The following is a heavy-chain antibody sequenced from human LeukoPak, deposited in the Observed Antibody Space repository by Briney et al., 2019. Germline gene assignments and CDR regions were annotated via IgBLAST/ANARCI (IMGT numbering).Heavy chain of an antibody. Sequence: PSETLSLTCTVSGGSISSYYWSWLRQPPGKGLEWIGYIYYSGSTNYNPSLKSRVTISVDTSKNQFSLKLSSVTAADTAVYYCARDHPRGSYYSNFDYWGQGTLVTVSS. CDR3: ARDHPRGSYYSNFDY. CDR2: IYYSGST. D-gene: IGHD1-26*01. CDR1: GGSISSYY. V-gene: IGHV4-59*01. J-gene: IGHJ4*02.